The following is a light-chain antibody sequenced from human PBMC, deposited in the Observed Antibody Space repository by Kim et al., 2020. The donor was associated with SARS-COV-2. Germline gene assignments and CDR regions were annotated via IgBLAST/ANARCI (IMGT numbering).Light chain of an antibody. Sequence: VAPGKTAGITCGGNNIGSNSVRWYQQKPGQAPVLVIYYDSDRPSGIPERFSGSNSGNTATLTISRVEAGDEADYYCQVWDSSSDRVFGGGTKLTVL. V-gene: IGLV3-21*04. J-gene: IGLJ3*02. CDR3: QVWDSSSDRV. CDR2: YDS. CDR1: NIGSNS.